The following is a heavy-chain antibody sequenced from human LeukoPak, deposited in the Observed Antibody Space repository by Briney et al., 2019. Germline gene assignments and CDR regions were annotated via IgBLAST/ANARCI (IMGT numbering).Heavy chain of an antibody. CDR1: GFTFSSYS. Sequence: GGSLRLSCAASGFTFSSYSMTWVRQAPGKGLEWVSYISSSSSTIYYADSVKGRFTISRDNAKNSLYLQMNSLRAEDTAVYYCARGGEDYYDSSGYYYFSLFDYWGQGTLVTVSS. CDR2: ISSSSSTI. D-gene: IGHD3-22*01. CDR3: ARGGEDYYDSSGYYYFSLFDY. J-gene: IGHJ4*02. V-gene: IGHV3-48*01.